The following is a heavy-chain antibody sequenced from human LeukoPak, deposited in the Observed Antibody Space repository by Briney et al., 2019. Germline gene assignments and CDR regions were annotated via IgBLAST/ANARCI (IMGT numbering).Heavy chain of an antibody. Sequence: SETLSLTCTVSGVFINSNTYSWGWIRQPPGGGLEWIGTISYTGNTYYNSSLKSRLTISVDTSKTQFSLRLGSVTAADTAVYYCARHFGYDDTSDYQGVPDHWGQGSLVTVSS. V-gene: IGHV4-39*01. D-gene: IGHD3-22*01. CDR2: ISYTGNT. CDR3: ARHFGYDDTSDYQGVPDH. CDR1: GVFINSNTYS. J-gene: IGHJ4*02.